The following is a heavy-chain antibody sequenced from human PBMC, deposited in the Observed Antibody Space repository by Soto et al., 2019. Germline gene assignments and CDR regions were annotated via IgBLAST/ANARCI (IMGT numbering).Heavy chain of an antibody. CDR2: ISGSGGST. J-gene: IGHJ6*02. CDR1: GFTFSSYA. Sequence: WGSLRLSCAASGFTFSSYAMSWFRQAPGKGLEWVSAISGSGGSTYYADSVKGRFTISGDNSKNTLYLQMNSLRAEDTAVYYCAKDQGFTISRGDVWGQGTTVTVSS. CDR3: AKDQGFTISRGDV. D-gene: IGHD3-3*01. V-gene: IGHV3-23*01.